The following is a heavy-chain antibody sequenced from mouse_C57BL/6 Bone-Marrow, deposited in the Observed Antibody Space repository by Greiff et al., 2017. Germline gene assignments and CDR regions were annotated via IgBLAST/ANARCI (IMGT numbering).Heavy chain of an antibody. V-gene: IGHV1-20*01. J-gene: IGHJ4*01. D-gene: IGHD1-1*01. Sequence: EVQLQPSGPELVKPGDSVKISCKASGYSFTGYFMNWVMQSHGKSLEWIGRINPYNGDTFYNQKFKGKATLTVDKSSRTAHMELRSLTSEDSAVYYCVRGVYYGSSCHYYAMDYWGQGTSVTVSS. CDR3: VRGVYYGSSCHYYAMDY. CDR2: INPYNGDT. CDR1: GYSFTGYF.